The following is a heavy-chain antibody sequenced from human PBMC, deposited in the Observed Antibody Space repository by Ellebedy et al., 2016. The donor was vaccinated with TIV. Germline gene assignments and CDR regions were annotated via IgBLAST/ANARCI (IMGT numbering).Heavy chain of an antibody. CDR1: GYSFTSYW. D-gene: IGHD5-18*01. V-gene: IGHV5-51*01. CDR2: IYPGDSDT. Sequence: GESLKISCKGSGYSFTSYWIGWVRQMPGKGLEWMGIIYPGDSDTRYSPSFQGQVTISADKSISTAYLQWSSLKASDTAMYYCARSPHRDTAMVLWYFDLWGRGTLVTVSS. J-gene: IGHJ2*01. CDR3: ARSPHRDTAMVLWYFDL.